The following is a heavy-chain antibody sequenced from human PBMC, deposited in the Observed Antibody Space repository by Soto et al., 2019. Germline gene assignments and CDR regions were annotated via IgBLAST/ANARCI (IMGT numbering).Heavy chain of an antibody. D-gene: IGHD3-22*01. CDR1: GGTFSSYA. CDR3: ARGNSTYYYDSSGYYYHRGYFDY. CDR2: IIPIFGTA. Sequence: ASVKVSCKASGGTFSSYAISWVRQAPGQGLEWMGGIIPIFGTANYAQKFQGRVTITADESTSTAYMELSSLRSEDTAVYYCARGNSTYYYDSSGYYYHRGYFDYWGQGTLVTVSS. J-gene: IGHJ4*02. V-gene: IGHV1-69*13.